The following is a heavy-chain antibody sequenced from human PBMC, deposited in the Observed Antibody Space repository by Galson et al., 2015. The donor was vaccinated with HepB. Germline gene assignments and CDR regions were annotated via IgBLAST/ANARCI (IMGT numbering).Heavy chain of an antibody. CDR3: ARDPPEYYDFWSGYYTGSGDY. Sequence: ASGYTFTGYYMHWVRQAPGQGLEWMGRINPNSGGTNYAQKFQGRVTMTRDTSISTAYMELSRLRSDDTAVYYCARDPPEYYDFWSGYYTGSGDYWGQGTLVTVSS. CDR1: GYTFTGYY. D-gene: IGHD3-3*01. V-gene: IGHV1-2*06. J-gene: IGHJ4*02. CDR2: INPNSGGT.